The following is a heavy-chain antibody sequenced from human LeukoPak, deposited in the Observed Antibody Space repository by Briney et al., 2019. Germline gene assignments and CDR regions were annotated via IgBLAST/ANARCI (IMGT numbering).Heavy chain of an antibody. CDR3: ARSQGASCYDVIDY. CDR2: ICGRGGSA. V-gene: IGHV3-23*01. J-gene: IGHJ4*02. Sequence: PEGSLRLSCAASGFTFTHYAMNWVRQAPGKGLEWGSVICGRGGSAYYADSVKGRFTISRDDSRNTLNLQMNSLSAEDTAVYFCARSQGASCYDVIDYRGQGTLVSVSS. D-gene: IGHD2-2*01. CDR1: GFTFTHYA.